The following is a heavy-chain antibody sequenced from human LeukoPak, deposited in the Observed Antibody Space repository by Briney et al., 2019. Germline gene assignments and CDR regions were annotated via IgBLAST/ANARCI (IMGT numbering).Heavy chain of an antibody. CDR3: ARANTAMVSLDY. Sequence: SETLSLTCTVSGGSISSYYWSWIRQYGGKGLEWIGRIYTSGSTNYNPSLKSRVTMSVDTSKNQFSLKLSSVTAADTAVYYCARANTAMVSLDYWGQGTLVTVSS. CDR2: IYTSGST. D-gene: IGHD5-18*01. CDR1: GGSISSYY. V-gene: IGHV4-4*07. J-gene: IGHJ4*02.